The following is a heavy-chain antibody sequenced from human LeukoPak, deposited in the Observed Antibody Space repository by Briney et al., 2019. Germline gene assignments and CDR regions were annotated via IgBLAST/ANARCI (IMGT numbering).Heavy chain of an antibody. J-gene: IGHJ4*02. D-gene: IGHD3-22*01. CDR3: ARGDSSGAPDY. Sequence: GGSLRLSCAASGFTFSDSFMNWIRQAPGKGLEWLSYISHSGSNLDYAESVRGRFAISRDNANHSLYLQINSLRAEDTAVYYCARGDSSGAPDYWGQGTLVTVSS. CDR2: ISHSGSNL. CDR1: GFTFSDSF. V-gene: IGHV3-11*01.